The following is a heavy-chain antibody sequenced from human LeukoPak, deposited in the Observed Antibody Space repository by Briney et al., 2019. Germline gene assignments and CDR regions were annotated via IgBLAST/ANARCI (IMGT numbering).Heavy chain of an antibody. V-gene: IGHV1-69*04. Sequence: ASVKVSCKASGGTFSSYAISWVRQAPGQGLEWMGRIIPTLGIANYAQKFQGRVTITADKSTSTAYMELSSLRSEDTAVYYCARATVHYYDSSGYYGPDDYWGQGTLVTVSS. CDR1: GGTFSSYA. D-gene: IGHD3-22*01. J-gene: IGHJ4*02. CDR3: ARATVHYYDSSGYYGPDDY. CDR2: IIPTLGIA.